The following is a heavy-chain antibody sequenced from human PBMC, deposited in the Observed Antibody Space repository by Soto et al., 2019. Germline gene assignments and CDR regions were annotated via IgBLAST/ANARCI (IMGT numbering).Heavy chain of an antibody. V-gene: IGHV3-11*06. CDR2: ISPKSTYR. D-gene: IGHD2-21*01. J-gene: IGHJ4*02. Sequence: GGSLRLSCATSGFPFSDYYMSWIRQAPGKGLEWLSHISPKSTYRNYADSVKGRFTISRDNTKSSLFLQMNSLGVEDAAVYYCARGGGGGLFEHWGQGVLVTVSS. CDR3: ARGGGGGLFEH. CDR1: GFPFSDYY.